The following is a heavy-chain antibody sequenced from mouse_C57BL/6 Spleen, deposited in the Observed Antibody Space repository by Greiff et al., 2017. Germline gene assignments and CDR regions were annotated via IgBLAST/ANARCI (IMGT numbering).Heavy chain of an antibody. CDR1: GYSFTSYY. D-gene: IGHD3-2*02. CDR3: AREGGSGYAWFAY. CDR2: IYPGSGNT. Sequence: QVQLQQSGPELVKPGASVKISCKASGYSFTSYYIHWVKQRPGQGLEWIGWIYPGSGNTKYNEKFKGKATLTADTSSSTAYMQLSSLTSEASAVYYCAREGGSGYAWFAYWGQGTLVTVSA. V-gene: IGHV1-66*01. J-gene: IGHJ3*01.